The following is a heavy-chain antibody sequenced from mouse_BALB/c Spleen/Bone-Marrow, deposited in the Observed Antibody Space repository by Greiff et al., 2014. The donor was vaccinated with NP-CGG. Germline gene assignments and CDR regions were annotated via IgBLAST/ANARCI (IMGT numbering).Heavy chain of an antibody. J-gene: IGHJ2*01. CDR3: ARDLDY. V-gene: IGHV1S137*01. CDR2: ISTYYGDA. CDR1: GYTFTDYA. Sequence: VQLQQSGAELVRPGVSVKISCKGSGYTFTDYAMHWVKQSHAKSLEWIGVISTYYGDATYNQKFEGKATMTVDRSSSTAYMELARLTSEDSAIYYCARDLDYWGQGTTLTVSS.